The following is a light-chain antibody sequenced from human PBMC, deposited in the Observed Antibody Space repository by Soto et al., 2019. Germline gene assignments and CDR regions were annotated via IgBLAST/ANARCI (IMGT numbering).Light chain of an antibody. CDR2: EGS. V-gene: IGLV2-8*01. CDR3: SSYAGSNNFVV. J-gene: IGLJ2*01. CDR1: SSDVGGYNY. Sequence: QSALTQPPSASGSPGQSVTISCTGTSSDVGGYNYVSWYQQHPGKAPKLMIYEGSKRPSGVPDRFSGSKSGNTASLTVSGLQAEDEADYYCSSYAGSNNFVVFGGGTQLTVL.